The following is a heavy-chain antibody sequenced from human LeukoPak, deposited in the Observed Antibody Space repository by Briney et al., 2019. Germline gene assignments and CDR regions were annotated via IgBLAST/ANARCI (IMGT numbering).Heavy chain of an antibody. CDR2: IYHSGST. CDR3: ARNNYDSSGYYIDY. CDR1: GFTFSSYAM. Sequence: GSLRLSCAASGFTFSSYAMSWVRQPPGKGLEWIGEIYHSGSTNYNPSLKSRVTISVDKSKNQFSLNLSSVTAADTAFYYCARNNYDSSGYYIDYWGQGTLVTVSS. V-gene: IGHV4-4*02. D-gene: IGHD3-22*01. J-gene: IGHJ4*02.